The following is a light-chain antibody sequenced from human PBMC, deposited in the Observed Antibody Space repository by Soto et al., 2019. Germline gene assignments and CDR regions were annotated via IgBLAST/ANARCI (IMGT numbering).Light chain of an antibody. CDR1: QSISSW. CDR3: QQYNSYSRT. J-gene: IGKJ2*01. CDR2: KAS. V-gene: IGKV1-5*03. Sequence: DIQMTQSPSTLSASVGDRVTITCRASQSISSWLAWYQQIPGKAPKLLIYKASSLESGVPSRFSGSGSGTEFTLTISSLQPDDFATYYCQQYNSYSRTFGQGTKLEIK.